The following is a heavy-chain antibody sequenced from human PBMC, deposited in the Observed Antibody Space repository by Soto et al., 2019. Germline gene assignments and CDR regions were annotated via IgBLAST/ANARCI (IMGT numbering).Heavy chain of an antibody. D-gene: IGHD3-10*01. CDR1: GGSISSYY. CDR3: ARGVTMVRGVIHTPYFDY. J-gene: IGHJ4*02. CDR2: IYYSGST. Sequence: SETLSLTCTVSGGSISSYYWSWLRQPPGKGLEWIGNIYYSGSTYYNPSLKSRVTISVDTSKNQFSLKLSSVTAADTAVYYCARGVTMVRGVIHTPYFDYWGQGTLVTVSS. V-gene: IGHV4-59*12.